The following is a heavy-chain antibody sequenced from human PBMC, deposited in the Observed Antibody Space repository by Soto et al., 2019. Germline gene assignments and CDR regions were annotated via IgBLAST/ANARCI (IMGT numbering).Heavy chain of an antibody. CDR3: ARGSSRFQDPYYYYAMDV. D-gene: IGHD6-13*01. CDR2: TYYRSKWDY. CDR1: GDSVSTNSAT. Sequence: PSQTLSLTCAISGDSVSTNSATWDWIRQSPSRGLEWLGRTYYRSKWDYDYAASVKGRFTISRDDSKNSLYLQMNSLQTEDTAVYYCARGSSRFQDPYYYYAMDVWGQGTTVTVSS. J-gene: IGHJ6*02. V-gene: IGHV6-1*01.